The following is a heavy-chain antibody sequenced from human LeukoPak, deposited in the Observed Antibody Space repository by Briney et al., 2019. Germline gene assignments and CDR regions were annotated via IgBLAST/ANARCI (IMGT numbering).Heavy chain of an antibody. V-gene: IGHV4-38-2*02. CDR3: ATSDGYIDY. Sequence: SETLSLTCTVSGYSIKSGYSWGWIRQPPGKGLEWIGYIYHSGSTNYNPSLKSRVTISVDTSKSHFSLKLSPVTAADTAVYYCATSDGYIDYWGQGTLVTVSS. CDR2: IYHSGST. J-gene: IGHJ4*02. D-gene: IGHD5-24*01. CDR1: GYSIKSGYS.